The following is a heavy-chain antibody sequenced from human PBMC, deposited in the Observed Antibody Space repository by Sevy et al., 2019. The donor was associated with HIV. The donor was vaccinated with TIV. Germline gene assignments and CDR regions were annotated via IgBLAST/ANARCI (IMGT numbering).Heavy chain of an antibody. V-gene: IGHV3-43*01. J-gene: IGHJ4*02. CDR1: GFTFDDYT. Sequence: GGSLRLSCAASGFTFDDYTMHWVRQAPGKGLEWVSLISWDGSNTYYVDSVKGRFTISRDNSKKFLYLQMNSLRTEDTALYYCAKGDDSRGYINFDYWGQGTLVTVSS. D-gene: IGHD3-22*01. CDR3: AKGDDSRGYINFDY. CDR2: ISWDGSNT.